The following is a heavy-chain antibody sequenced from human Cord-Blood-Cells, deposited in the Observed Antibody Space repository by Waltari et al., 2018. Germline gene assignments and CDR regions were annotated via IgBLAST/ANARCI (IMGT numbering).Heavy chain of an antibody. V-gene: IGHV1-2*02. Sequence: QVQLVQSGAEVKKPGASVKVSCKASGYTFTGYYMHWVRQAPGQGVEWMGGINPNSGGTNYAQKFQGRVTMTRDTSISTAYMELSRLGSDDTAVDYCASIAAAGTRAFDIWGQGTMVTVSS. CDR3: ASIAAAGTRAFDI. CDR1: GYTFTGYY. D-gene: IGHD6-13*01. CDR2: INPNSGGT. J-gene: IGHJ3*02.